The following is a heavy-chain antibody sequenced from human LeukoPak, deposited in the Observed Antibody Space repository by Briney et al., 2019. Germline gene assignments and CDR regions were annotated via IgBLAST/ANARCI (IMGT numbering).Heavy chain of an antibody. Sequence: GGSLRLSCAASGFTVSSNYMSWVRQAPGKGLEWVSVIYSGGSTYYADSVKGRFTISGHNSKNTLYLQMNTLSAEDTAVYYCAGASSSGWLDYWRQGPLVTVSS. V-gene: IGHV3-53*04. D-gene: IGHD6-19*01. CDR3: AGASSSGWLDY. CDR2: IYSGGST. CDR1: GFTVSSNY. J-gene: IGHJ4*02.